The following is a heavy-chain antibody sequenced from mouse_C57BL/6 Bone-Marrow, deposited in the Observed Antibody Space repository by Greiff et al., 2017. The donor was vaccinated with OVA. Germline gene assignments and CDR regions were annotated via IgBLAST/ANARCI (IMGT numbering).Heavy chain of an antibody. J-gene: IGHJ3*01. CDR1: GFNFKDDY. CDR3: TSIYYGYDGFAY. V-gene: IGHV14-4*01. CDR2: IDPENGDT. Sequence: EVQLQQSGAELVRPGASVKLSCTASGFNFKDDYMHWVKQRPEQGLEWIGWIDPENGDTEYASKFQGKATITADTSSNTAYLQLSSLTSEDTAVYYCTSIYYGYDGFAYWGQGTLVTVSA. D-gene: IGHD2-2*01.